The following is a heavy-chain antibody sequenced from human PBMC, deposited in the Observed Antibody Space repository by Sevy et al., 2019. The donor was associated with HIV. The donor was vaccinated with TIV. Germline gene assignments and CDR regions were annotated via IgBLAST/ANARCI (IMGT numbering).Heavy chain of an antibody. Sequence: GGSLRLSCAASGFTFDNYAMNWVRQAPGKGLEWVSAISDGGGTTYYADSVKGRFTISRDDSKSTLYLQMNSLRVEDTAVYFCAKRVAGALAALDIWGQGTMVTVSS. V-gene: IGHV3-23*01. CDR3: AKRVAGALAALDI. D-gene: IGHD3-10*01. J-gene: IGHJ3*02. CDR1: GFTFDNYA. CDR2: ISDGGGTT.